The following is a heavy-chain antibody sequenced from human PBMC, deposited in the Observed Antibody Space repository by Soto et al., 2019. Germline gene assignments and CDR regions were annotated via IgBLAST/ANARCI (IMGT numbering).Heavy chain of an antibody. V-gene: IGHV3-23*01. J-gene: IGHJ3*02. D-gene: IGHD2-8*02. CDR1: GFICSDYD. Sequence: GGSLRLSCAVSGFICSDYDMSWVRQAPGKGLEWVSTILVSGSTHYEDSVSGRFTISRDTSKNTVYLQMKSLTPGDTAVYYCATATATGGGAFEISGQGTKVTVSS. CDR2: ILVSGST. CDR3: ATATATGGGAFEI.